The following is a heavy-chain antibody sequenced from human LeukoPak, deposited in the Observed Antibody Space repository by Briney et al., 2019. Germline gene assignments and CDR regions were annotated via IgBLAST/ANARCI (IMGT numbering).Heavy chain of an antibody. CDR2: INSDGSGT. D-gene: IGHD3-10*01. J-gene: IGHJ4*02. CDR1: GFTFSSYW. Sequence: PGGSLRLSCAASGFTFSSYWMHCVRQAPGKGLVWVSRINSDGSGTTYADSVKGRFTITRDNAKETVYLQMNSLRAEDTAVYYCTRVSAYQYGSGGYYYFDNWGQGTLVTVSS. CDR3: TRVSAYQYGSGGYYYFDN. V-gene: IGHV3-74*01.